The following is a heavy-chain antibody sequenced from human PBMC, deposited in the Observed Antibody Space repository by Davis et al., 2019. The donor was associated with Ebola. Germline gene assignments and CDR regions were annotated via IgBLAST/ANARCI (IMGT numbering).Heavy chain of an antibody. Sequence: SETLSLTCTVSGGSVNSSSYYWNWIRQPPGKGLEWIGYMYYSGITDYNPSLRSRVTVSVDTSKNQFSLRLTSVTAADTAVYYCAGQDRGLGYWGQGTLVTVSS. J-gene: IGHJ4*02. CDR2: MYYSGIT. D-gene: IGHD3-22*01. CDR1: GGSVNSSSYY. V-gene: IGHV4-61*01. CDR3: AGQDRGLGY.